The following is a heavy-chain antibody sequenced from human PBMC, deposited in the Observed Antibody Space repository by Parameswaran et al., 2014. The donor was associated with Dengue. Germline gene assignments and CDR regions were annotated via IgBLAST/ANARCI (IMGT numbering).Heavy chain of an antibody. V-gene: IGHV3-23*01. CDR2: ISGSGGST. D-gene: IGHD2-8*01. Sequence: VRQAPGKGLEWVSAISGSGGSTYYADSVKGRFTISRDNSKNTLYLQMNSLRAEDTAVYYCATQPVLYIYYYYMDVWGKGTTGHRLL. J-gene: IGHJ6*03. CDR3: ATQPVLYIYYYYMDV.